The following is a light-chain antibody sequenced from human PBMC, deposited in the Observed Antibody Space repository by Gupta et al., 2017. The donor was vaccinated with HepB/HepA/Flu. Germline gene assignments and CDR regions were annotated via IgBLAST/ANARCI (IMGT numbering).Light chain of an antibody. CDR3: VGWDDSLSGYV. V-gene: IGLV1-47*02. Sequence: QPVLTQPPSASGTPGQRVTISCSGSSSNIGNDNASGYQQRPGTAPKLLIYNDNQRPSGVPDRFSGSKSGTTASLAISGLRSEDEADYYCVGWDDSLSGYVFGAGTKVTVL. J-gene: IGLJ1*01. CDR1: SSNIGNDN. CDR2: NDN.